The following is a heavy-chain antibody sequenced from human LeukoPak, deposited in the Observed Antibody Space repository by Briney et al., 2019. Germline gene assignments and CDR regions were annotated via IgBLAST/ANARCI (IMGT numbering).Heavy chain of an antibody. CDR3: AKSLYFGSGYYYYYGMDV. CDR2: ISSSSSTI. V-gene: IGHV3-48*01. CDR1: GFTFSSYS. J-gene: IGHJ6*02. D-gene: IGHD2-15*01. Sequence: GGSLRLSCAASGFTFSSYSMNWVRQAPGKGLEWVSYISSSSSTIYYADSVKGRFTISRDNSKNTLYLQMNSLRAEDTAVYYCAKSLYFGSGYYYYYGMDVWGQGTTVTVSS.